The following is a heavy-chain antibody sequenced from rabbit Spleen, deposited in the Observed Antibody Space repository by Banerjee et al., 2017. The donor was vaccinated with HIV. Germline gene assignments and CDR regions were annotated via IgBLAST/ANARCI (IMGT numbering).Heavy chain of an antibody. J-gene: IGHJ4*01. CDR2: IYAGTNGGT. Sequence: QEELEESGGDLVKPGTSLTLTCTTSGFSFNSIFWICWVRQAPGKGLEWVACIYAGTNGGTYYASWAKGRFTISRTSSTTVTLQMTSLTVADTATYFCARNGGMLDYNLWGPGTLVTVS. CDR1: GFSFNSIFW. CDR3: ARNGGMLDYNL. V-gene: IGHV1S45*01. D-gene: IGHD4-2*01.